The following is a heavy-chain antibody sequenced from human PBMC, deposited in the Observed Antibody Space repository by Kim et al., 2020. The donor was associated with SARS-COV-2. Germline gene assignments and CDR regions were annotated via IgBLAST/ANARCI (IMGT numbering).Heavy chain of an antibody. CDR3: ARGGYDFWSGYYAY. J-gene: IGHJ4*02. V-gene: IGHV1-46*01. Sequence: EQKFQGRVTMTRDTSTSTVYMELSSLRSEDTAVYYCARGGYDFWSGYYAYWGQGTLVTVSS. D-gene: IGHD3-3*01.